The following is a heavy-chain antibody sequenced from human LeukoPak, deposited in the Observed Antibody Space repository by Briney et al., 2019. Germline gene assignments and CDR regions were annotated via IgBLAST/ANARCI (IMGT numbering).Heavy chain of an antibody. CDR1: GFTFSSYW. Sequence: GGSLRLSCAASGFTFSSYWMHWVRQVPGKGLVWVSRINSDGSSTSYADSVKGRFTISRDNAKSTLYVQMNSLRAEDTTVYYCSTGSGHAFDIWGRGTMVTVSS. V-gene: IGHV3-74*01. J-gene: IGHJ3*02. CDR2: INSDGSST. D-gene: IGHD3-10*01. CDR3: STGSGHAFDI.